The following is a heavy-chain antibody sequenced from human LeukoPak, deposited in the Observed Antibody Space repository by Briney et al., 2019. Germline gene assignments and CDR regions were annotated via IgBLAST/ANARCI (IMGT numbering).Heavy chain of an antibody. CDR1: GFIFSSYG. V-gene: IGHV3-30*03. D-gene: IGHD4-17*01. Sequence: GRSLRLSCAASGFIFSSYGMHWVRQAPGKGLEWVADISYDGSKKYYTDSVKGRFTISRDNAKNSLYLQMNSLRAEDTAVYYCATKPTVTTLPWGQGTLVTVSS. J-gene: IGHJ4*02. CDR2: ISYDGSKK. CDR3: ATKPTVTTLP.